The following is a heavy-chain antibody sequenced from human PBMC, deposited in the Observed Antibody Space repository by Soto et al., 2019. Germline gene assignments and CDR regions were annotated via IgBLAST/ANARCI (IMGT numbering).Heavy chain of an antibody. CDR1: GFTFSSHW. J-gene: IGHJ4*02. CDR3: ARGTI. V-gene: IGHV3-74*01. Sequence: VQVVESGGGLVQPGGSLRLSCVVSGFTFSSHWMHRVCQAPGKGLVCVSWIMGDGSSTENADSVKWRFTISRDNAKNMLYLQMNSMGDEDTAVYYCARGTIRGQGTLVTVSS. CDR2: IMGDGSST. D-gene: IGHD3-3*01.